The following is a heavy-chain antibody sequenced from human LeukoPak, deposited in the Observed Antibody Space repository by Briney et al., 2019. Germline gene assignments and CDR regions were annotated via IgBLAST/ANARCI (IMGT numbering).Heavy chain of an antibody. V-gene: IGHV4-30-4*01. CDR3: AREAGGYESNYFDY. Sequence: PSETLSLTCTVSGGSISSGDYYWSWIRQPPGKGLEWIGYIYYSGSTYYNPSLKSRVTISVDTSKNQFSLKLSSVTAADTAVYYCAREAGGYESNYFDYWGQGTLVTVSS. CDR2: IYYSGST. J-gene: IGHJ4*02. D-gene: IGHD5-12*01. CDR1: GGSISSGDYY.